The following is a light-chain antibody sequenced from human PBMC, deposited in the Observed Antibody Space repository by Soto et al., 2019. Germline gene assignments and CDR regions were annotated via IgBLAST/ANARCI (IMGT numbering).Light chain of an antibody. V-gene: IGLV2-23*01. CDR2: EGS. CDR3: CSYAGSITHVV. J-gene: IGLJ2*01. Sequence: QSVLTQPASVSGSPGQSITIAYTGTSSDVGSYNLVSWYQQHPGKAPKLMIYEGSKRPSGVSNRFSGSKSGNTASLTISGLQAEDEADYYCCSYAGSITHVVFGGGTKLTVL. CDR1: SSDVGSYNL.